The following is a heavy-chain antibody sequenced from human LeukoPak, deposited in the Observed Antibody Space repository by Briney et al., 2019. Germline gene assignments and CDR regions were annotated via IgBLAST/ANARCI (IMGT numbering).Heavy chain of an antibody. CDR3: ARDSYCPNDVCYDY. V-gene: IGHV3-21*06. D-gene: IGHD2-8*01. CDR2: ITTSRDQ. Sequence: PGGSLRLSCAASGFTFSSYSMNWVRQAPGKGLEWVSSITTSRDQYHADSVKGRFTVSRDNAKGSVYLQMDSLRADDTAVYYCARDSYCPNDVCYDYWGQGVLVTVS. J-gene: IGHJ4*02. CDR1: GFTFSSYS.